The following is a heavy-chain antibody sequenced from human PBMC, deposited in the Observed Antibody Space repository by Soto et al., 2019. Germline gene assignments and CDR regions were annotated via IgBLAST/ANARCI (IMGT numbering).Heavy chain of an antibody. D-gene: IGHD4-17*01. CDR2: IYYSGNT. CDR3: AREVITVTPEINDAFDI. V-gene: IGHV4-31*03. CDR1: GVSISSSGHY. Sequence: SETLSLTCTVSGVSISSSGHYWSWIRQHPGKGLEWIGYIYYSGNTFYNPSLKSRVTISVDTSKNQFSLKLSSVTAADTAIYYCAREVITVTPEINDAFDIWGQGTMVTVSS. J-gene: IGHJ3*02.